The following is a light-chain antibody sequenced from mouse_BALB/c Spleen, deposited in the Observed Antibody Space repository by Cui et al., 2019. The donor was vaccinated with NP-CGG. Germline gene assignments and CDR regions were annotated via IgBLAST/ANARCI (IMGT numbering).Light chain of an antibody. CDR2: GTN. CDR3: ALWYSNHWV. J-gene: IGLJ1*01. Sequence: QAVVTQECALATSPVETVTLTCRSSTGAVTTSNYANWVQEKPDHLFTGLIGGTNNRAPGVPARFSGSLIGDKAALTITGAQTEDEAIYFCALWYSNHWVFGGGTKLTVL. V-gene: IGLV1*01. CDR1: TGAVTTSNY.